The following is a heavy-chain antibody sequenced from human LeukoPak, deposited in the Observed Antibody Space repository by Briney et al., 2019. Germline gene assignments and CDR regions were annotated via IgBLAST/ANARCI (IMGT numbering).Heavy chain of an antibody. CDR2: IYHSGST. J-gene: IGHJ4*02. CDR3: ARHGPAGRRKVPQKPIDY. V-gene: IGHV4-38-2*02. CDR1: GYSISSGYY. D-gene: IGHD2-2*01. Sequence: PSETLSLTCTVSGYSISSGYYWGWIRQPPGKGLEWIGSIYHSGSTNYNPSLKSRVTISVDTSKNQFSLKLSSVTAADTAVYYCARHGPAGRRKVPQKPIDYWGQGTLVTVSS.